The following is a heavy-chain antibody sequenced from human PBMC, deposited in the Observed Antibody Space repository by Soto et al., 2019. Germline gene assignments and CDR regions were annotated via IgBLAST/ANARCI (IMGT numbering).Heavy chain of an antibody. CDR2: VYYSGTT. CDR1: TGTPNHYY. V-gene: IGHV4-59*01. J-gene: IGHJ4*02. Sequence: SQTLPVPCTVSTGTPNHYYWTWFRQSPGKGLEWIGLVYYSGTTNYNPSLKSRATISLHPPKSKFYLRLRPVTAADTDVYYFALAPREAFTDYWCQG. CDR3: ALAPREAFTDY.